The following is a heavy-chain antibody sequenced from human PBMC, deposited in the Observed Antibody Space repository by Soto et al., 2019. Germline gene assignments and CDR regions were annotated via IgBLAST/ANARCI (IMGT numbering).Heavy chain of an antibody. V-gene: IGHV1-2*02. CDR1: GYTFTGYY. CDR2: INPKTGDT. CDR3: VTGDHLVR. J-gene: IGHJ4*02. D-gene: IGHD6-6*01. Sequence: QMQLVQSGAEARKPGASVKVSCKTSGYTFTGYYLNWVRQAPGRGLESVGWINPKTGDTNNAQKFQGRVTMTTDTSISTGYMELSGLKSDDTAVYYCVTGDHLVRWGQGTRVTVSS.